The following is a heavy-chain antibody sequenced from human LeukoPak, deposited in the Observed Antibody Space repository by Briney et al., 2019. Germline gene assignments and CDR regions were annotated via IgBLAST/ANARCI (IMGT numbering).Heavy chain of an antibody. V-gene: IGHV7-4-1*02. J-gene: IGHJ4*02. CDR1: GYTFTNYA. D-gene: IGHD5-18*01. CDR3: ASLNSYGYWGEYYFDY. CDR2: INTNTGNP. Sequence: ASVKASCKASGYTFTNYAMNWVRQAPGQGLEWMGGINTNTGNPTHAQGFTGRFVFSLDTSVSTAYLQISSLKAEDTAVYYCASLNSYGYWGEYYFDYWGQGTLVTVSS.